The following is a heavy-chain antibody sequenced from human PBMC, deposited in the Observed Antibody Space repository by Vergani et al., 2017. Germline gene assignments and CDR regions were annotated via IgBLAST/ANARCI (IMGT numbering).Heavy chain of an antibody. D-gene: IGHD3-3*01. J-gene: IGHJ4*02. CDR2: ISGSGGST. CDR1: GGSISSGGYS. Sequence: LQLQESGSGLVKPSQTLSLTCAVSGGSISSGGYSWSWIRQPPGKGLEWVSAISGSGGSTYYADSVKGRFTISRDNSKNTLYLQMNSLRAEDTAVYYCAKAITFGVVKTNLICFDYWGQGTLVTVSS. CDR3: AKAITFGVVKTNLICFDY. V-gene: IGHV3-23*01.